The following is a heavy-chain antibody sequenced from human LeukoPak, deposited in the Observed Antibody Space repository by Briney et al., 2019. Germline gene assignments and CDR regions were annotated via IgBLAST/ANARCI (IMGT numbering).Heavy chain of an antibody. D-gene: IGHD3-22*01. V-gene: IGHV3-23*01. J-gene: IGHJ4*02. CDR2: ISGSGGST. CDR3: AKDFHYYDSSGYYYGLFDY. CDR1: GFTFSSYA. Sequence: GGPLRLSCAASGFTFSSYAMSWVRQAPGKGLEWVSAISGSGGSTYYADSVKGRFTISRDNSKNTLYLQMNSLRAEDTAVYYCAKDFHYYDSSGYYYGLFDYWGQGTLVTVSS.